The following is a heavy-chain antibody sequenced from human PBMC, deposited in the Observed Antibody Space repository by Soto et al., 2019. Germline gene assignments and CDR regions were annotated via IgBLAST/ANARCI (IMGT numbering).Heavy chain of an antibody. Sequence: QEQLVESGGGVVQPGRSLRLSCVASGFTFSSYGMHWVRQAPDKGLEWVAVIWYDGSNKYYADSVKGRFTISRDNSKNTLYLQMNSLRAEDTAVYYCASRSPASDYWGQGTLVTVSS. V-gene: IGHV3-33*01. CDR3: ASRSPASDY. J-gene: IGHJ4*02. CDR1: GFTFSSYG. CDR2: IWYDGSNK.